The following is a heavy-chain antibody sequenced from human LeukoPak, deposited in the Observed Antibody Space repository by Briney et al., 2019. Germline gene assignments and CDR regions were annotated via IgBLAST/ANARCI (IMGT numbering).Heavy chain of an antibody. V-gene: IGHV4-59*01. CDR1: GGSISSYY. J-gene: IGHJ3*02. CDR3: ASVLKGIAAADDAFDI. D-gene: IGHD6-13*01. CDR2: IYYSGST. Sequence: SETLSLTCTVSGGSISSYYWSWIRQPPGKGLEWIGYIYYSGSTNYNPSLKSRVTISVDTSKNQFSLKLSSVTAADTAVYYCASVLKGIAAADDAFDIWGQGTMVTVSS.